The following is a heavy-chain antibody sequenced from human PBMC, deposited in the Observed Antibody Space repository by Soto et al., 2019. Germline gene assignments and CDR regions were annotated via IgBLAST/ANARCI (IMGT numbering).Heavy chain of an antibody. Sequence: GASVKFSCKASGGTFSSYAISWVRQAPGQGLEWMGGIIPIFGTANYAQKFQGRVTITADESTSTAYMELSSLRSEDTAVYYCARRKYCSSTSCPSHAFDIWGQGTMVTVSS. V-gene: IGHV1-69*13. J-gene: IGHJ3*02. CDR2: IIPIFGTA. D-gene: IGHD2-2*01. CDR1: GGTFSSYA. CDR3: ARRKYCSSTSCPSHAFDI.